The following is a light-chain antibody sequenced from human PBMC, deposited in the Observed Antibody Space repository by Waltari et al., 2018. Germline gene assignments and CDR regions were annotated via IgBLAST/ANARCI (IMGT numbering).Light chain of an antibody. CDR1: VLPRKS. CDR3: YSTDSSGNHRGV. CDR2: EDS. J-gene: IGLJ3*02. V-gene: IGLV3-10*01. Sequence: SYALTQPPSVSVSPGQTARIICSGDVLPRKSASWYQQESGQAPVPVIYEDSKRPSGIPERFSGSSSGTVATLTISGAQVEDEGVYYCYSTDSSGNHRGVFGGGTTLTVL.